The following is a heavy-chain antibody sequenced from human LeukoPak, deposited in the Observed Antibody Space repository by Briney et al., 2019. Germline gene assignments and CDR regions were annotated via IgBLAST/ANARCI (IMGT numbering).Heavy chain of an antibody. J-gene: IGHJ3*02. CDR2: IYPGDSDT. CDR1: GYSLTSYW. D-gene: IGHD1-20*01. CDR3: ARGRDNWNDNAFDI. Sequence: GESLKISCKGSGYSLTSYWIGWVRHMPGKGLEWMGIIYPGDSDTRYSPSFQGQVTISADKSISTAYLQWSSLRASDTAMYYCARGRDNWNDNAFDIWGQGTMVTVSS. V-gene: IGHV5-51*01.